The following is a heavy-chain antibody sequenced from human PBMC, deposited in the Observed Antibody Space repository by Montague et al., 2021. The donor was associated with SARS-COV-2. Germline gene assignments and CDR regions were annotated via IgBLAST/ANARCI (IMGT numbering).Heavy chain of an antibody. CDR1: GASVRSGNSY. D-gene: IGHD3-22*01. J-gene: IGHJ6*02. V-gene: IGHV4-61*10. Sequence: SETLSLTCTVSGASVRSGNSYWNWIRQPAGKGLEWIGRMYDRGSTDYSPSLKSRVTMSVDTSKNRLSLRLKSVTAADTAVYYCARDMSSGDGMDVWGQGTTVTVS. CDR2: MYDRGST. CDR3: ARDMSSGDGMDV.